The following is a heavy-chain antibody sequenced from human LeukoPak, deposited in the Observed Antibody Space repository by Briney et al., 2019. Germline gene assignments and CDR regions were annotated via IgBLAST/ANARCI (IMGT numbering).Heavy chain of an antibody. J-gene: IGHJ6*03. CDR1: GFTVSSNY. CDR2: IYSGGST. D-gene: IGHD3-10*01. Sequence: GGSLRLSCAASGFTVSSNYMSWVRQAPGKGLEWVSVIYSGGSTDHADSVKGRFTISRDNSKNTLYLQMNSLRAEDTAVYYCASGSGSYRTPYYYMDVWGTGTTVTVSS. V-gene: IGHV3-53*01. CDR3: ASGSGSYRTPYYYMDV.